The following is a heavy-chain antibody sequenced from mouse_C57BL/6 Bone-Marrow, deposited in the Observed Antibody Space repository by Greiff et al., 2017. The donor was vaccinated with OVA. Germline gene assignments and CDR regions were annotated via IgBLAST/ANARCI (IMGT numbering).Heavy chain of an antibody. V-gene: IGHV1-52*01. CDR1: GYTFTSYW. CDR2: IDPSDSET. J-gene: IGHJ3*01. D-gene: IGHD2-5*01. Sequence: VQLQQPGAELVRPGSSVKLSCKASGYTFTSYWMHWVKQRPIQGLEWIGNIDPSDSETPYNQKFKDKATLTVDKSTSTAYMQLSSLTSEDSAVYYCARLDYSNSFAYWGQGTLVTVSA. CDR3: ARLDYSNSFAY.